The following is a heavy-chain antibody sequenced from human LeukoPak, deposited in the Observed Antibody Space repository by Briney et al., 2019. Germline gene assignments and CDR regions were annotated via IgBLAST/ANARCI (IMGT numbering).Heavy chain of an antibody. CDR2: ISGSGGST. V-gene: IGHV3-23*01. CDR3: AKPNYRFGEYGNFDY. Sequence: PGGSLRLSCAASGFTFSSYAMSWVRQARGRGLERVSAISGSGGSTYYADSVKGRFTISRDNSKNTLYLQMNSLRAEDTAVYYCAKPNYRFGEYGNFDYWGQGTLVTVSS. D-gene: IGHD3-10*01. CDR1: GFTFSSYA. J-gene: IGHJ4*02.